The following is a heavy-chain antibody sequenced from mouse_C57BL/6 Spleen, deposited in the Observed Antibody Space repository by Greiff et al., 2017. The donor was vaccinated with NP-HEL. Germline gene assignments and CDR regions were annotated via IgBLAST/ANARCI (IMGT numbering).Heavy chain of an antibody. CDR1: GFTFSSYS. Sequence: EVNVVESGGGLVKPGGSLKLSCAASGFTFSSYSMSWVRQTPEKRLEWVASISGGGGNTYYTDNVKGRFTIARDNATNTLYLQMSRLRSEDTALYYCARHSVYYDYGGAWYFDVWGKGTTVTVSS. D-gene: IGHD2-4*01. V-gene: IGHV5-9*01. CDR3: ARHSVYYDYGGAWYFDV. J-gene: IGHJ1*03. CDR2: ISGGGGNT.